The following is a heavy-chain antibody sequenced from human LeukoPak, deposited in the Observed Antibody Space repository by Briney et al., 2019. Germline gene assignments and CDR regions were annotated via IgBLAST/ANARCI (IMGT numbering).Heavy chain of an antibody. Sequence: GGSLRLSCAASGFTFSSYAMSWVRQAPGKGLEWASAISASSGGSTYYADSVKGRFTISRDNSKNTLYLQMNSLRAEDTAVYYCAKRYYDNSGWFDYWGQGTLVTVSS. V-gene: IGHV3-23*01. D-gene: IGHD3-22*01. CDR2: ISASSGGST. CDR1: GFTFSSYA. J-gene: IGHJ4*02. CDR3: AKRYYDNSGWFDY.